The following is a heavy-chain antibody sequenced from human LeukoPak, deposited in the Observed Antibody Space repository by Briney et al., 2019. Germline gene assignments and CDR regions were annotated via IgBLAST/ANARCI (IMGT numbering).Heavy chain of an antibody. Sequence: GGSLRLSCAASGFTFSSYWMSWVRQAPGKGLEWVANIKQDGSEKYYVDSVKGRFTISRDNAKNSLYLQMNSLRAEDTAVYYCARDGRLRFLEWLSSWGQGTLVTVSS. V-gene: IGHV3-7*01. CDR1: GFTFSSYW. CDR2: IKQDGSEK. D-gene: IGHD3-3*01. CDR3: ARDGRLRFLEWLSS. J-gene: IGHJ5*02.